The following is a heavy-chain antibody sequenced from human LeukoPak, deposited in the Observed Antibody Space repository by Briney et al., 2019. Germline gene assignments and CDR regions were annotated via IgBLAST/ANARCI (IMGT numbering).Heavy chain of an antibody. CDR1: GFTFDDYG. V-gene: IGHV3-20*01. CDR3: ARDHIVVVPAATHNWFDP. Sequence: GGSLRLSCAASGFTFDDYGMSWVRHAPGKGLEWVSGINWNGGSTGYADSVKGRFTISRDNAKNSLYLQMNSLRAEDTALYHCARDHIVVVPAATHNWFDPWGQGTLVTVSS. J-gene: IGHJ5*02. D-gene: IGHD2-2*01. CDR2: INWNGGST.